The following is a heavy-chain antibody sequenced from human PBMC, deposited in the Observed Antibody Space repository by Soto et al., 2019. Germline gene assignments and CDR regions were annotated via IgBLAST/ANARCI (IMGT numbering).Heavy chain of an antibody. V-gene: IGHV4-61*08. CDR2: IFYTGYT. CDR1: GASVTNADYY. Sequence: PSETLSLTCTVSGASVTNADYYWSWIRQPPGKRLEWIGHIFYTGYTNYNPSLKSRVSISIDTSKNQFSLRLSSVSAADTAMFFCATERGLWFGNLFPHGWFDRWGQGILVTVSS. D-gene: IGHD3-10*01. CDR3: ATERGLWFGNLFPHGWFDR. J-gene: IGHJ5*02.